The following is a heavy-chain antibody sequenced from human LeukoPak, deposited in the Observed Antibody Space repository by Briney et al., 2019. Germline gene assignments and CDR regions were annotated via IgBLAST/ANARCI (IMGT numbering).Heavy chain of an antibody. CDR3: ARGDSGYAIDY. D-gene: IGHD5-12*01. CDR2: IYYSGST. CDR1: GGSISSYY. V-gene: IGHV4-59*01. J-gene: IGHJ4*02. Sequence: SETLSLTCTVSGGSISSYYWSWIRQPPGKGLEWIGYIYYSGSTNYNPSLKSRVTISVDTSKNQFSLKLSSVTAADTAVYYCARGDSGYAIDYWGQGTLVTVSS.